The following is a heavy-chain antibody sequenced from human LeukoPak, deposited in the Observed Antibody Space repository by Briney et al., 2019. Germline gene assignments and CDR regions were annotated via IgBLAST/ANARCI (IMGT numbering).Heavy chain of an antibody. CDR2: INAGNGNT. D-gene: IGHD2-21*02. CDR3: AIAYCGGDCYLTYFDY. Sequence: ASVKVSCKAPGYTFTSYAMHWVRQAPGQRLEWMGWINAGNGNTKYSQKFQGRVTITRDTSASTAYMELSSLRSEDTAVYYCAIAYCGGDCYLTYFDYWGQGTLVTVSS. CDR1: GYTFTSYA. V-gene: IGHV1-3*01. J-gene: IGHJ4*02.